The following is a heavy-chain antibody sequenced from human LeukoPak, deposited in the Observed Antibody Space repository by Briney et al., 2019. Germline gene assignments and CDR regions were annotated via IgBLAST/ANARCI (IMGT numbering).Heavy chain of an antibody. CDR3: ARLYDILTGFIDY. D-gene: IGHD3-9*01. CDR2: IYHGDSDT. V-gene: IGHV5-51*01. Sequence: GESLKISCKGSGYSFTSYWIGWVRQLPGKGLEWMGIIYHGDSDTRYSPSFQGQVTISADKSISTAYLQWSSLKASDTAMYYCARLYDILTGFIDYWGQGTLVTVSS. CDR1: GYSFTSYW. J-gene: IGHJ4*02.